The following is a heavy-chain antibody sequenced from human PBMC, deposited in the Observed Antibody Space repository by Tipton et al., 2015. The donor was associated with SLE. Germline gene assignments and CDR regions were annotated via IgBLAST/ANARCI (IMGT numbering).Heavy chain of an antibody. V-gene: IGHV4-34*01. Sequence: TLSLTCAVYGGSFSGYYWSWIRQPPGKGLEWIGDINHSGSTNYKPSLKSRVTISLDTSKNQFSLRMSSVTAADTAVYYCARSPGIARAEYFHHWGQGTLVTVSS. CDR2: INHSGST. CDR3: ARSPGIARAEYFHH. J-gene: IGHJ1*01. D-gene: IGHD1-14*01. CDR1: GGSFSGYY.